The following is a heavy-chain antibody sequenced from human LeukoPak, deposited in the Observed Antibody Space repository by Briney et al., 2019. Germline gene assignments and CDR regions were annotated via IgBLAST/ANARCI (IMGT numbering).Heavy chain of an antibody. V-gene: IGHV4-4*09. J-gene: IGHJ4*02. CDR1: GGSISNYY. Sequence: SETLSLTCTVSGGSISNYYWSWIRQPPGKGLEWIGYIYTSGSTNYNPSLKSRVTISVDTSKNQFSLKLSSVTAADTAVYYCARLSRDGYNYGVDYWGQGTLVTVSS. CDR2: IYTSGST. CDR3: ARLSRDGYNYGVDY. D-gene: IGHD5-24*01.